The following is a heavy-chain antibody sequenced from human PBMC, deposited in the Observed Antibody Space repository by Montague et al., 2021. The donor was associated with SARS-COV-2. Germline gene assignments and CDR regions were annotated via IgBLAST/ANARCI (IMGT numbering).Heavy chain of an antibody. CDR1: GFTFDSFI. CDR3: ARDNPDY. V-gene: IGHV3-30*03. CDR2: ISSDGSTE. Sequence: SLRLSCAASGFTFDSFIMHWVRQAPGKGLEWLAVISSDGSTEYYADSVKGRFTASRDDSKNTVYLELSRLRIEDTALYYCARDNPDYWGQGTLVAVSS. D-gene: IGHD1-14*01. J-gene: IGHJ4*02.